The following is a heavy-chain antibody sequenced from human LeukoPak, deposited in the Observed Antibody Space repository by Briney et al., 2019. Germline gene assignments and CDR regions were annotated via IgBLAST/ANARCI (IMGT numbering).Heavy chain of an antibody. CDR3: AKSGLRFLEWLSYFDY. Sequence: GGSLRLSCAASGFTFSSYSMNWVRQAPGKGLEWVSSISSSSSYIYYADSVKGRFTISRDNAKNSLYLQMNSLRAEDTAVYYCAKSGLRFLEWLSYFDYWGQGTLVTVSS. D-gene: IGHD3-3*01. J-gene: IGHJ4*02. CDR2: ISSSSSYI. CDR1: GFTFSSYS. V-gene: IGHV3-21*04.